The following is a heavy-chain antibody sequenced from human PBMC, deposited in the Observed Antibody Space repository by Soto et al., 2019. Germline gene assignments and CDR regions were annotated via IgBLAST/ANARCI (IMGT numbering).Heavy chain of an antibody. J-gene: IGHJ4*02. CDR3: ARLSVSAAAGTFDY. V-gene: IGHV3-30-3*01. CDR2: ISYDGSNK. D-gene: IGHD6-13*01. CDR1: GFTFSSYA. Sequence: PGGSLRLSCAASGFTFSSYAMHWVRQAPGKGLEWVAVISYDGSNKYYADSVKGRFTISRDNSKNTLYLQMNSLRAEDTAVYYCARLSVSAAAGTFDYWGQGTLVTVSS.